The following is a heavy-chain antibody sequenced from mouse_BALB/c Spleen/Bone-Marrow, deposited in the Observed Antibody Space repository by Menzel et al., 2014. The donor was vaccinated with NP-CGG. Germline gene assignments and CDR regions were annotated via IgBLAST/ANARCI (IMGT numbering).Heavy chain of an antibody. CDR3: ARPTTVVATGGSFDY. Sequence: EVQVVESGGDLVKPGGSLKLSCAASGFTFSSYGMSWVRQTPDKRLEWVATISSGGSYTYYPGSVKGRFTISRDNAKNTLYLQMSSLKSEDTAMYYCARPTTVVATGGSFDYWGQGTTLTVSS. CDR2: ISSGGSYT. D-gene: IGHD1-1*01. CDR1: GFTFSSYG. V-gene: IGHV5-6*01. J-gene: IGHJ2*01.